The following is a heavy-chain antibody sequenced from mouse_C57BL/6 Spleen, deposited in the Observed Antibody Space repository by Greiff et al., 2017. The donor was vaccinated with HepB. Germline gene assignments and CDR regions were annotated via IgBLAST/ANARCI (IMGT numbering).Heavy chain of an antibody. J-gene: IGHJ1*03. Sequence: DVKLVESGPGLVKPSQSLSLTCSVTGYSITSGYYWNWIRQFPGNKLEWMGYISYDGSNNYNPSLKNRISITRDTSKNQFFLKLNSVTTEDTATYYCARDRGVVGDYYWYFDVWGTGTTVTVSS. CDR1: GYSITSGYY. CDR2: ISYDGSN. CDR3: ARDRGVVGDYYWYFDV. V-gene: IGHV3-6*01. D-gene: IGHD1-1*01.